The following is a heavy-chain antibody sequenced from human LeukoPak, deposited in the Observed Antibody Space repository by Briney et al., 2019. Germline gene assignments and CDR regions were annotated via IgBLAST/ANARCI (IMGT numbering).Heavy chain of an antibody. CDR3: ARKLRLGGNWFDP. D-gene: IGHD1-26*01. CDR1: GGTFTSYA. CDR2: IIPISGTT. Sequence: ASVKASCKTSGGTFTSYAITWVRQAPGQGLEWMGKIIPISGTTNYAQKFRGRVTFTADESTSTAYMELSSLRSEDTALYYCARKLRLGGNWFDPWGQGTLVTVSS. J-gene: IGHJ5*02. V-gene: IGHV1-69*13.